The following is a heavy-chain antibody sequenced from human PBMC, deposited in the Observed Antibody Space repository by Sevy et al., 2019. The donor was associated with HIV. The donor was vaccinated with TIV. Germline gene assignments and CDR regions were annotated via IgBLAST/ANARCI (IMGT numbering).Heavy chain of an antibody. CDR3: ARDLGITVVRGVRKNYGMDV. D-gene: IGHD3-10*01. V-gene: IGHV4-4*07. J-gene: IGHJ6*02. CDR2: IETSGST. CDR1: GGSVSTYY. Sequence: SETLSLTCTVSGGSVSTYYWSWIRQPAGKGLEWIGRIETSGSTNYDPSLKSRVTMSIDTSKNQFSLNLRPVTAADTAVYFCARDLGITVVRGVRKNYGMDVWGQGTTVTVSS.